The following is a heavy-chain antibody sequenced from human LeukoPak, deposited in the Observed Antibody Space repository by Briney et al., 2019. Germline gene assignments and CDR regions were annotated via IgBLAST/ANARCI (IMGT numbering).Heavy chain of an antibody. D-gene: IGHD3-10*01. V-gene: IGHV1-18*04. Sequence: ASVKVSCKASGYTFTSYGISWVRQAPGQGLEWMGWISAYNGNTNYAQKLQGRVTMTTDTSTSTAYMELRSLRSDDTAVYYCARAPLFLWLGELLSHGYWGPRTPVT. J-gene: IGHJ4*02. CDR3: ARAPLFLWLGELLSHGY. CDR2: ISAYNGNT. CDR1: GYTFTSYG.